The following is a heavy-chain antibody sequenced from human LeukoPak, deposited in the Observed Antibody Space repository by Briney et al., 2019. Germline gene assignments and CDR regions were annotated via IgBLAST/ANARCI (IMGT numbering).Heavy chain of an antibody. Sequence: GGSLRLSCAASGVTLSTYAMNWVRQAPGKGLEWVGRIKSKTDGGTTDYAAPVKGRFTISRDDSKNTLYLQMNSLKTEDTAVYYCTTTWSYYDSSGYPVYYFDYWGQGTLVTVSS. CDR1: GVTLSTYA. J-gene: IGHJ4*02. V-gene: IGHV3-15*07. D-gene: IGHD3-22*01. CDR3: TTTWSYYDSSGYPVYYFDY. CDR2: IKSKTDGGTT.